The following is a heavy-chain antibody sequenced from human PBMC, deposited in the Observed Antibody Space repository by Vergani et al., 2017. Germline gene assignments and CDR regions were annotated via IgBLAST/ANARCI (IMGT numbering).Heavy chain of an antibody. CDR1: GYSISSGYY. J-gene: IGHJ2*01. D-gene: IGHD3-10*01. Sequence: QVQLQESGPGLVKPSETLSLTCAVSGYSISSGYYWGWIRQPPGKGLEWIGSIYHSGSTYYNPSLKSRVTISVDTSKNQFSLKLSSVTAADTAVYYCARASSYNWFGEPPSWYFDLWGRGTLVTVSS. V-gene: IGHV4-38-2*01. CDR2: IYHSGST. CDR3: ARASSYNWFGEPPSWYFDL.